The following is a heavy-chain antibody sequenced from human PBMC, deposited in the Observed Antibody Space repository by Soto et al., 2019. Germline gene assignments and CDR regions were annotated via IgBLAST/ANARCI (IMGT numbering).Heavy chain of an antibody. D-gene: IGHD3-3*01. Sequence: PGGSLRLSCAASGFSFGSYALSWVRQAPGKGLEWVSTISVSDGKTFYADSVKGRFSISRDTSQNTLYLQMNSLRADDTAIYYCARWSYLDYWGQGTRVNVSS. CDR1: GFSFGSYA. J-gene: IGHJ4*02. CDR2: ISVSDGKT. V-gene: IGHV3-23*01. CDR3: ARWSYLDY.